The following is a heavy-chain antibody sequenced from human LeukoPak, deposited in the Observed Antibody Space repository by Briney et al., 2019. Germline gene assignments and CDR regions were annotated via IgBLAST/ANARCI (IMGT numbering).Heavy chain of an antibody. D-gene: IGHD2-15*01. CDR2: INHSGST. CDR3: ARGVCSGGGCYGLFNY. V-gene: IGHV4-34*01. J-gene: IGHJ4*02. CDR1: GGSFSGYY. Sequence: SETLSLTCAVYGGSFSGYYWSWIRQPPGKGVEWIGGINHSGSTNYNPSLKSRVTISVDTSKNQFSLKLSSVTAADTAVYYCARGVCSGGGCYGLFNYWGQGTLVTVSS.